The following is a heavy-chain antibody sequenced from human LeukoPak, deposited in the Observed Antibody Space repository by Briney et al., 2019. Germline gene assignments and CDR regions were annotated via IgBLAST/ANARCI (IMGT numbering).Heavy chain of an antibody. D-gene: IGHD3-10*01. Sequence: PGGSLRLSCAASGFTFSDYYMHWVRQAPGKGLLWISHINGDGSRTGYADSVKGRFTISRDNAKNILYLQMNSLRAEDMAVYYCSRGTYPYSSDNWGQGALVTVSS. J-gene: IGHJ4*02. CDR3: SRGTYPYSSDN. CDR1: GFTFSDYY. V-gene: IGHV3-74*01. CDR2: INGDGSRT.